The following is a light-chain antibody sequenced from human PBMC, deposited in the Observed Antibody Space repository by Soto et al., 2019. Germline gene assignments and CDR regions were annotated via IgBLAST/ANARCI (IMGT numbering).Light chain of an antibody. J-gene: IGLJ7*01. CDR2: EGS. CDR3: CSYAGSSTHAV. V-gene: IGLV2-23*01. Sequence: QSALTQPASVSGSPGQSITISCTGTSSDVGSYNLVSWYQQHPGKAAKLMIYEGSKRPSGVSNRFSGSKSGNTASLTISGLQAEDEADYYCCSYAGSSTHAVFGGGTQLTVL. CDR1: SSDVGSYNL.